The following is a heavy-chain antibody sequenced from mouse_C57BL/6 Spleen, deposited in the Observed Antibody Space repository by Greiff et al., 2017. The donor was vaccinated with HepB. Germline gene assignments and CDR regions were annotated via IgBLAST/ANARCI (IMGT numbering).Heavy chain of an antibody. CDR1: GYTFTSYW. J-gene: IGHJ4*01. V-gene: IGHV1-64*01. Sequence: QVQLKQSGAELVKPGASVKLSCKASGYTFTSYWMHWVKQRPGQGLEWIGMIHPNSGSTNYNEKFKSKATLTVDKSSSTAYMHRSSLTSEDSAVYCCARERLGGAMDYWGQGTSVTVSS. D-gene: IGHD3-3*01. CDR2: IHPNSGST. CDR3: ARERLGGAMDY.